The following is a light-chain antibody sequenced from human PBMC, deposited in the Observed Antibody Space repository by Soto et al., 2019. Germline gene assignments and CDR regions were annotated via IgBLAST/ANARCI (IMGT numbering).Light chain of an antibody. CDR1: QSVSSN. CDR3: QQYDNWLGT. J-gene: IGKJ1*01. Sequence: EIVMTQSPATLSVSPGERATLSCRASQSVSSNLAWYQQTPGQAPRLLIFDASTRATGTPARFSGSGSGTEFTLTISSLQSEDFAVYYCQQYDNWLGTFGQGTKVDIK. V-gene: IGKV3D-15*01. CDR2: DAS.